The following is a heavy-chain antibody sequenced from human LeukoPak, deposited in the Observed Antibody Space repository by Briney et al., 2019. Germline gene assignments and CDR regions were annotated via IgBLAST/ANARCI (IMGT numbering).Heavy chain of an antibody. CDR2: IYYGGTT. J-gene: IGHJ4*02. V-gene: IGHV4-39*07. D-gene: IGHD3-9*01. Sequence: PSETLSLTCTVSGGSIRSSTHYWGWIRQPPAKGLEWIGSIYYGGTTYYNPSLKSRVTISVDTSKNQFSLKLTSVTAADTAVYYCASAYYDILGGHFDYWGQGTLVTVSS. CDR3: ASAYYDILGGHFDY. CDR1: GGSIRSSTHY.